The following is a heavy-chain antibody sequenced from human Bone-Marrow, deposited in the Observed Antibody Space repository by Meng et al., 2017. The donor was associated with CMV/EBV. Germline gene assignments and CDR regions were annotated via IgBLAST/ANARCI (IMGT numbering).Heavy chain of an antibody. CDR3: AREFVNYGGNSFDY. J-gene: IGHJ4*02. CDR2: IYSGGST. V-gene: IGHV3-66*02. D-gene: IGHD4-23*01. CDR1: GFTVSSNY. Sequence: GSLRLSCAASGFTVSSNYMSWVRQAPGKGLEWVSVIYSGGSTYYADSVKGRFTISRDNSKNTLYLQMNSLRAEDTAVYYCAREFVNYGGNSFDYWGQGTLVTVSS.